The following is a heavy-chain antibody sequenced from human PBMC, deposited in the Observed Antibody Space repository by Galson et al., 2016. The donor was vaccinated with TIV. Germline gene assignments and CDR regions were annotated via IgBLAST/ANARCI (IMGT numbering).Heavy chain of an antibody. J-gene: IGHJ6*02. CDR2: IKSKTDGGTT. CDR3: TTARIAAAVWYYYGMDV. D-gene: IGHD6-13*01. Sequence: SLRLSCAASGFTFSNAWMSWVRQAPGKGLEWVGRIKSKTDGGTTDYAAPVKGRFTITRDDSKNTMYLQMNSLKTEDTAVYYCTTARIAAAVWYYYGMDVWGQGTTVTVSS. CDR1: GFTFSNAW. V-gene: IGHV3-15*01.